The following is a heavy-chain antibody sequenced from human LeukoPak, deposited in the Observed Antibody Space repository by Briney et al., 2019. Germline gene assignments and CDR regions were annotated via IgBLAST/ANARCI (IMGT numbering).Heavy chain of an antibody. CDR2: IYTSGST. Sequence: PSETLSLTCTVSGGSISSYYWTWIRQPAGKGLEWIGRIYTSGSTNYNPSLKSRVTISVDTSKNQFSLKLSSVTAADTAVYYCARDSPFEGLDYWGQGTLVTVSS. CDR1: GGSISSYY. D-gene: IGHD2-21*01. J-gene: IGHJ4*02. V-gene: IGHV4-4*07. CDR3: ARDSPFEGLDY.